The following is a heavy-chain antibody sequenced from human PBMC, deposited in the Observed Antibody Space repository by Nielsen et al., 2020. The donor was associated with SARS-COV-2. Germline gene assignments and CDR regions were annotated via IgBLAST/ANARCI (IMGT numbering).Heavy chain of an antibody. CDR2: IYYSGST. Sequence: GSLRLSCTVSGGSISSSSYYWSWIRQPPGKGLEWIGYIYYSGSTNYNPSLKSRVTISVDTSKNQFSLKLSSVTAADTAVYYCARAPRGIYDFWSGSIDAFDIWGQGTMVTVSS. CDR3: ARAPRGIYDFWSGSIDAFDI. CDR1: GGSISSSSYY. D-gene: IGHD3-3*01. J-gene: IGHJ3*02. V-gene: IGHV4-61*01.